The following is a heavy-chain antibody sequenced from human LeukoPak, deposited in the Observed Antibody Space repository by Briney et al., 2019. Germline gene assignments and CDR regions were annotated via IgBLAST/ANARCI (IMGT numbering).Heavy chain of an antibody. D-gene: IGHD6-13*01. CDR3: ARLPPYSSSWYFDY. CDR1: GGSISSYY. Sequence: PSETLSLTCTVSGGSISSYYWSWIRQPPGKGLEWIGYIYYSGSTNYNPSLKSRVTISVDTSKNQFSLKLSSVTAADTAVYYCARLPPYSSSWYFDYWGPGTLVTVSS. V-gene: IGHV4-59*12. CDR2: IYYSGST. J-gene: IGHJ4*02.